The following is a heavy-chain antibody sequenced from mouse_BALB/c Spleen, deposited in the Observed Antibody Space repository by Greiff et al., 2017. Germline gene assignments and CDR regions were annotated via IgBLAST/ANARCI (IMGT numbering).Heavy chain of an antibody. D-gene: IGHD1-1*01. CDR2: IRNRANGYTT. Sequence: DVMLVESGGGLVQPGGSLRLSCATSGFTFTDYYMCWVRQPPGKALEWLGFIRNRANGYTTEYSASEKGRFTISRDKFPRILYSQMNTLRAEDSATDYRASNYYGSSHRYYAMDYWGQGTSVTVSS. CDR3: ASNYYGSSHRYYAMDY. CDR1: GFTFTDYY. J-gene: IGHJ4*01. V-gene: IGHV7-3*02.